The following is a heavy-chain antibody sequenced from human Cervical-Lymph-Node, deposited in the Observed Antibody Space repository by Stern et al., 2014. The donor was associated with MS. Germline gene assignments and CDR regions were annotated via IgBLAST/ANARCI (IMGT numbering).Heavy chain of an antibody. CDR2: IYYSGST. CDR3: ARDRGYSYGYFDY. J-gene: IGHJ4*02. CDR1: GGSISSYY. Sequence: QLQLQESGPGLVKPSETLSLTCTVSGGSISSYYWSWIRQSPGKGLEWIGYIYYSGSTSYNPSLKSRVTMSLDTSKNHFSLRLSSVTAADTSVYYCARDRGYSYGYFDYWGQGTLVTVSS. D-gene: IGHD5-18*01. V-gene: IGHV4-59*01.